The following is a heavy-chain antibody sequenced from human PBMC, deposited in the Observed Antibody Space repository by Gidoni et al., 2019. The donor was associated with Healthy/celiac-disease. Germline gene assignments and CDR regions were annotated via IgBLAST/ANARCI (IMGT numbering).Heavy chain of an antibody. D-gene: IGHD3-22*01. V-gene: IGHV3-48*01. CDR3: ARSLYYYDSSGPSY. CDR1: GFTFSSYS. J-gene: IGHJ4*02. CDR2: ISSSSRTI. Sequence: EVQLVESGGGLVQPGGSLRLSCAASGFTFSSYSMNWVRQAPGKGLEWVSYISSSSRTIYYADSVKGRFTISRDNAKNSLYLQMNSLRAEDTAVYYCARSLYYYDSSGPSYWGQGTLVTVSS.